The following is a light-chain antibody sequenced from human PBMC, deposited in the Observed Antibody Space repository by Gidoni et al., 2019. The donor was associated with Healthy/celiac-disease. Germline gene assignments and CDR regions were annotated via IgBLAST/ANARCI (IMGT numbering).Light chain of an antibody. V-gene: IGKV2-30*01. J-gene: IGKJ4*01. CDR1: QSLVYRDGNTY. Sequence: DVVMTQSPLLLPVTLGQPDSISCRSSQSLVYRDGNTYLNWFQHRQGQSPRRLIYKVSNRDSGVPDRFSGSRSGTDFTLKISRVEAEDVGVYYCMQGTHWPLTFGGGTKVEIK. CDR3: MQGTHWPLT. CDR2: KVS.